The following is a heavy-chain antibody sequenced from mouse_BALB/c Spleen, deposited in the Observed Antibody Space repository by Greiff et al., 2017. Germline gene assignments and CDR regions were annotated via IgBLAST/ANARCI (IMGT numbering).Heavy chain of an antibody. D-gene: IGHD2-10*02. Sequence: VHVKQSGPELEKPGASVKISCKASGYSFTGYNMNWVKQSNGKSLEWIGNIDPYYGGTSYNQKFKGKATLTVDKSSSTAYMQLKSLTSEDSAVYYCARQEKYGNYDYFDYWGQGTTLTVSS. CDR3: ARQEKYGNYDYFDY. CDR1: GYSFTGYN. J-gene: IGHJ2*01. V-gene: IGHV1-39*01. CDR2: IDPYYGGT.